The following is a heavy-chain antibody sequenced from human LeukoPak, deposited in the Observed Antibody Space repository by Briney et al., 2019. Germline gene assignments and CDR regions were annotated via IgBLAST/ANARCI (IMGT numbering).Heavy chain of an antibody. Sequence: SETLSLTCAVYGGSFSGYYWSWIRQPAGKGLKWIGRIYTSGSTNYNPSLKSRVTISVDTSKNQFSLKLSSVTAADTAVYYCAREMVVPAAAGWFDPWGQGTLVTVSS. CDR1: GGSFSGYY. V-gene: IGHV4-4*07. D-gene: IGHD2-2*01. J-gene: IGHJ5*02. CDR2: IYTSGST. CDR3: AREMVVPAAAGWFDP.